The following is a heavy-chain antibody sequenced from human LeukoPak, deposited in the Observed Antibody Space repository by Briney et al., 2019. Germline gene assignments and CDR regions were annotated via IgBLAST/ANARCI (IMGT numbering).Heavy chain of an antibody. CDR3: ARTRTVTPAWWYFDL. CDR2: INHSGST. D-gene: IGHD4-17*01. CDR1: GGSFSGYY. Sequence: SETLSLTCAVYGGSFSGYYWSWIRQPPGKGLEWIGEINHSGSTNYNPSLKSRVTISVDTSKNQFSLKLSSVTAADTAVYYCARTRTVTPAWWYFDLWGRGTLVTVSS. V-gene: IGHV4-34*01. J-gene: IGHJ2*01.